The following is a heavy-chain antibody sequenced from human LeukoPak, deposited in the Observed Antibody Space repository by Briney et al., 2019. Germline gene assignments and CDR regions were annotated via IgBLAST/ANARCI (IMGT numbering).Heavy chain of an antibody. V-gene: IGHV1-69*13. CDR2: IIPIFGTA. CDR1: GGTFSSYA. CDR3: ARGPYGGFWSGYCSLSFDY. Sequence: SVKVSCKASGGTFSSYAISWVRQAPGQGLEWMGGIIPIFGTANYAQKFQGRVTITADESTSTAYMELSSLRSEDTAVYYRARGPYGGFWSGYCSLSFDYWGQGTLSPSPQ. D-gene: IGHD3-3*01. J-gene: IGHJ4*03.